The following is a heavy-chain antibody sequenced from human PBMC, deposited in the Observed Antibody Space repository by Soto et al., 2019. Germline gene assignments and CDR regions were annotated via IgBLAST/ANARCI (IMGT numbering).Heavy chain of an antibody. D-gene: IGHD2-15*01. J-gene: IGHJ4*02. CDR3: ARVNVVVVAATREYYFDY. V-gene: IGHV1-3*02. Sequence: ASVKVSCKASGYTFTSYAMHWVRQAPGQRLEWMGWSNAGNGNTKYSQEFQGRVTMTRDTSISTAYMELSRLRSDDTAVYYCARVNVVVVAATREYYFDYWGQGTLVTVSS. CDR1: GYTFTSYA. CDR2: SNAGNGNT.